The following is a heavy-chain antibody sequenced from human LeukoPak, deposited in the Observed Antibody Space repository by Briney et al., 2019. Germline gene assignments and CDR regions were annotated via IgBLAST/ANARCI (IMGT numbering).Heavy chain of an antibody. V-gene: IGHV6-1*01. Sequence: SQTLSLTCAISGDSVSSSSTTWDWIRQSPSRGLEWLGRTYYRSKWYNDYAVSVKGRISINADTSNNQFSLQLKSVTPEDGCVYCTRFYWNGLNFFDPWGQGTLVTVSS. J-gene: IGHJ5*02. D-gene: IGHD2/OR15-2a*01. CDR3: TRFYWNGLNFFDP. CDR2: TYYRSKWYN. CDR1: GDSVSSSSTT.